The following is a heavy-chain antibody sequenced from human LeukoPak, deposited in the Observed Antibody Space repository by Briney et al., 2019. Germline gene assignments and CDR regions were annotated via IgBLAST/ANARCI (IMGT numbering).Heavy chain of an antibody. D-gene: IGHD4-17*01. CDR3: ARDADYGDV. V-gene: IGHV1-69*05. Sequence: SVKVSCKASGGTFSSYAISWVRQAPGQGLEWMGGIIPIFGTANYAQKLQGRVTMTTDTSTSTAYMELRSLRSDDTAVYYCARDADYGDVWGQGTLVTVSS. CDR2: IIPIFGTA. J-gene: IGHJ4*02. CDR1: GGTFSSYA.